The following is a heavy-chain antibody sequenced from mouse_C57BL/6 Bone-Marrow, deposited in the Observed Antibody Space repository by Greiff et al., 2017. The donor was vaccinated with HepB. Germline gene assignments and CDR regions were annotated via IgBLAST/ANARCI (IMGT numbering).Heavy chain of an antibody. CDR2: INYDGSST. CDR1: GFTFSDYY. D-gene: IGHD1-1*01. Sequence: EVKLVESEGGLVQPGSSMKLSCTASGFTFSDYYMAWVRQVPEKGLEWVANINYDGSSTYYLDSLKSRFIISRDNAKNIIYLQMSSLKSEDTATYYCARGPYGSLYWYFDVWGTGTTVTVSS. J-gene: IGHJ1*03. V-gene: IGHV5-16*01. CDR3: ARGPYGSLYWYFDV.